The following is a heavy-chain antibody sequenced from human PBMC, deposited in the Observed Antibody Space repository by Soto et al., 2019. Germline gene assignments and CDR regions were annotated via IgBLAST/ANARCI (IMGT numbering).Heavy chain of an antibody. D-gene: IGHD6-13*01. J-gene: IGHJ6*02. Sequence: SETLSLTCTVSGDSISRGAYYWTWIRQHPVKGLEWIGYISNSGRTYYNPSLKSRLTISLDTSKNQFSLKLSSVTAADTAVYYCARGVKVAGSSWDYYYYGMDVWGQGTTVTVSS. CDR2: ISNSGRT. CDR3: ARGVKVAGSSWDYYYYGMDV. CDR1: GDSISRGAYY. V-gene: IGHV4-31*03.